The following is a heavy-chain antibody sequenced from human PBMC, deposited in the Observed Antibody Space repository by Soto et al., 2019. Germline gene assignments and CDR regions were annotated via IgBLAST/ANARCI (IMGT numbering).Heavy chain of an antibody. Sequence: QVQLVQSEAEVKKPGASVKVSCKASGYTFSNYGFSWMRQAPGQGLEWMGWIYIDDTKYAQNLQGRVTRTTDTSTSTIYMELRSLRSDDTAVYYCARDRDWNLDYWGQGTLVTVSS. D-gene: IGHD1-1*01. V-gene: IGHV1-18*01. CDR2: IYIDDT. CDR1: GYTFSNYG. J-gene: IGHJ4*02. CDR3: ARDRDWNLDY.